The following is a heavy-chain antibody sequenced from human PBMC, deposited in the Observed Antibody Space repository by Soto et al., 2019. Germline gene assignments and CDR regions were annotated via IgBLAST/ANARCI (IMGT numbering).Heavy chain of an antibody. CDR3: AIVSAYLYALDI. D-gene: IGHD3-22*01. V-gene: IGHV1-8*02. CDR1: GYTFSSHD. J-gene: IGHJ3*02. CDR2: MNPNTGNT. Sequence: ASVKVSCKASGYTFSSHDINWVRQATGQGLEWMGWMNPNTGNTGYEQKFQGRLTMTRNTSISTAYMELRSLRSEDTAVYYCAIVSAYLYALDIWGQGTMVTVSS.